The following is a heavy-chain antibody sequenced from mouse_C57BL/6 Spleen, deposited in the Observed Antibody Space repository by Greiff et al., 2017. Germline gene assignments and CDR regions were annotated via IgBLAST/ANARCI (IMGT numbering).Heavy chain of an antibody. CDR1: GSAFSSYW. J-gene: IGHJ4*01. D-gene: IGHD2-3*01. V-gene: IGHV14-4*01. Sequence: EVQLQQSGAELVKPGASVKISCKASGSAFSSYWMNWVKQRPEQGLEWIGWIAPENGDTEYAAKFQGKATITADTSSNTAYLQLSSLTSEDTAVYYCTTGDGYYGARDYWGQGTSVTVSS. CDR3: TTGDGYYGARDY. CDR2: IAPENGDT.